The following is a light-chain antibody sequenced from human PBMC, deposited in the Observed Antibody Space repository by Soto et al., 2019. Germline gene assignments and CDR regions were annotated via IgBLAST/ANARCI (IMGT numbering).Light chain of an antibody. V-gene: IGKV3-15*01. CDR3: QQRSNWRIT. CDR2: GSS. CDR1: QNVASN. J-gene: IGKJ5*01. Sequence: EIVMTQSPATLSLSPGERATVSCRASQNVASNLAWYQQKPGQAPRLLIYGSSTRATGIPARFSGSGSGTDFTLTISSLQSEDFAVYYCQQRSNWRITFGQGTRLEIK.